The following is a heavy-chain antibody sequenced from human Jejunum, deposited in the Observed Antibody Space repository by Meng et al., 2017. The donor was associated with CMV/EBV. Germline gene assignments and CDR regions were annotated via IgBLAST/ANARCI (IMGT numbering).Heavy chain of an antibody. J-gene: IGHJ4*02. CDR1: GFTFSSYA. V-gene: IGHV3-23*04. D-gene: IGHD3-10*01. CDR2: ISGSGSST. CDR3: AKGGLGSPGLDS. Sequence: QRVEPGGGLVQPGGSLGPSCAASGFTFSSYAMSWVRQAPGKGLEWVSPISGSGSSTYYADSVKGRFTISRDNSENTLYLQMNGLRAEDTAVYYCAKGGLGSPGLDSWGQGTLVTVSS.